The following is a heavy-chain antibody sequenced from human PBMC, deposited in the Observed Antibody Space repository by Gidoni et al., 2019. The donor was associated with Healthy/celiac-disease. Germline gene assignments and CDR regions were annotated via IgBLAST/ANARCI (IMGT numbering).Heavy chain of an antibody. CDR2: ISGSGGST. CDR1: GFTFSSYA. D-gene: IGHD1-1*01. J-gene: IGHJ3*02. Sequence: EVQLLESGGGLVQPGGSLSPSCAASGFTFSSYAMSWVRQAPGKGLEWVSAISGSGGSTYYADSVKGRFTISRDNSKNTLYLQMNSLRAEDTAVYYCAKQLLQGRAFDIWGQGTMVTVSS. V-gene: IGHV3-23*01. CDR3: AKQLLQGRAFDI.